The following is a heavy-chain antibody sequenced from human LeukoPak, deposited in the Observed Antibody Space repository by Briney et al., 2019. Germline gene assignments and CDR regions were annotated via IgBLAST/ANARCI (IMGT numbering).Heavy chain of an antibody. CDR2: ISASAGTT. CDR1: GFTFSSYG. CDR3: AKVREKQWLYFFDY. J-gene: IGHJ4*02. Sequence: GGSLRLSCAASGFTFSSYGMSWVRQAPGKGLEWVSLISASAGTTYYADSVKSLFTISTDNSENTLFLQMTGLRAEDTAVYNCAKVREKQWLYFFDYWGQGTLVTVSS. V-gene: IGHV3-23*01. D-gene: IGHD6-19*01.